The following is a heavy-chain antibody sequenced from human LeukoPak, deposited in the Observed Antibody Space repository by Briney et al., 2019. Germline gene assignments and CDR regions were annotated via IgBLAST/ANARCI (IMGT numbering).Heavy chain of an antibody. CDR2: IYPDDSDT. Sequence: RGESLKISCKASGYNFTTYWIAWVRQMPGKGLECMGIIYPDDSDTRYSPSFQGQVSISADKSINTAYLQWSSLKAPDTAMYYCARRQGCSSTSCPPDSWGQGTLVTVSS. D-gene: IGHD2-2*01. CDR1: GYNFTTYW. J-gene: IGHJ4*02. V-gene: IGHV5-51*01. CDR3: ARRQGCSSTSCPPDS.